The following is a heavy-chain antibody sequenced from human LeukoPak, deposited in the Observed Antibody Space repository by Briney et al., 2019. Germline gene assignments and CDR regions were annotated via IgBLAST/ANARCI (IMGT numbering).Heavy chain of an antibody. D-gene: IGHD3-9*01. CDR1: GGTFSSYA. J-gene: IGHJ4*02. Sequence: ASVKVSCKASGGTFSSYAISWVRQAPGQGLEWMGGIIPIFGTANYAQKFQGRVTITADKSTSTAYMELSSLRSEDTAVYYCAHQAYYDILTGYHLDYWGQGTLVTVSS. CDR2: IIPIFGTA. V-gene: IGHV1-69*06. CDR3: AHQAYYDILTGYHLDY.